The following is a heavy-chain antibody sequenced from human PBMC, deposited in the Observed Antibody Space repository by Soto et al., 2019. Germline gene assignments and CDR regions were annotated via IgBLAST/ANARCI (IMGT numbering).Heavy chain of an antibody. J-gene: IGHJ4*02. Sequence: SVKVCCTASRVTFISYGIIFVLASPGQGLEWMGGIIPIFGTANYAQKFQGRVTITADESTSTAYMELSSLRSEDTAGYYCARATHRAVRALFDYWGKGTLVPV. CDR1: RVTFISYG. CDR3: ARATHRAVRALFDY. V-gene: IGHV1-69*01. CDR2: IIPIFGTA. D-gene: IGHD3-10*01.